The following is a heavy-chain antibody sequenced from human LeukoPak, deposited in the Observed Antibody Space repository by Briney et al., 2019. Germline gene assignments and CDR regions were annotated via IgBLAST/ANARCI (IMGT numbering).Heavy chain of an antibody. CDR2: ISSDVSNI. J-gene: IGHJ4*02. CDR3: AKMEQGVTFDY. D-gene: IGHD4-23*01. V-gene: IGHV3-48*01. Sequence: GGSLRLSCAASGFTFSDYNMNWVRQAPGKGLEWVSFISSDVSNITYADSVKGRFTISRDNTKNSLYLQMNSLRAEDTAVYYCAKMEQGVTFDYWGQGTLVTVSS. CDR1: GFTFSDYN.